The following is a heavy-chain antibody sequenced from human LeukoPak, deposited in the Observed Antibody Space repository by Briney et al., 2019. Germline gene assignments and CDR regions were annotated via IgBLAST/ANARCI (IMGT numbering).Heavy chain of an antibody. CDR1: GFTFNNYA. CDR3: ARHRCSSTTCSFDS. J-gene: IGHJ4*02. CDR2: ISWKGDTT. D-gene: IGHD2-2*01. V-gene: IGHV3-20*01. Sequence: GGSLRLSCAASGFTFNNYAMTWVRQTPGKGPEWVSLISWKGDTTAYAESVRGRLTISRDNAKNSLYLHMNSLRPEDTAFYHCARHRCSSTTCSFDSWGQGSLVTVSS.